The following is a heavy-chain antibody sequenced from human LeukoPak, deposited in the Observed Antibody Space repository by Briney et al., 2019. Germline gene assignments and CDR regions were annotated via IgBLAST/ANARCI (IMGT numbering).Heavy chain of an antibody. V-gene: IGHV3-23*01. D-gene: IGHD3-22*01. J-gene: IGHJ4*02. CDR1: GFTFNNYA. CDR2: ISGSGDSA. Sequence: PGGSLRLSCAASGFTFNNYAMNWVRQAPGKGLEWVSGISGSGDSASYADSVKGRFTISRDNSKNTVYLQMNSLRPEDTAVYFCAKGPLGFVTMTAYFDNWGLGTLVTVSS. CDR3: AKGPLGFVTMTAYFDN.